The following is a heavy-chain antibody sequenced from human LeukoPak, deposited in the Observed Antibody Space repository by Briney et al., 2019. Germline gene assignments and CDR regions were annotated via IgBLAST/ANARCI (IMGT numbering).Heavy chain of an antibody. J-gene: IGHJ2*01. CDR2: IRYDGSNK. CDR1: GFTFSSYG. CDR3: AKDTASSWWYFDL. Sequence: GGSLRLSCAASGFTFSSYGMHWVRQAPGKGLEWVAFIRYDGSNKYYADSVKGWFTISRDNSKNTLYLQMNSLRAEDTAVYYCAKDTASSWWYFDLWGRGTLVTVSS. D-gene: IGHD5-18*01. V-gene: IGHV3-30*02.